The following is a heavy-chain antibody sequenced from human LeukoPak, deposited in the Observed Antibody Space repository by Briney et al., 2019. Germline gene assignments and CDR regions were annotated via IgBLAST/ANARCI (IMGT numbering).Heavy chain of an antibody. D-gene: IGHD2-8*01. Sequence: SETLSLTCTVSGGSISSYYWSCIRQPAGKGLEWIGRTYTSGSTNYNPSLKSRVTMSVDTSKNQFSLKLSSVTAADTAVYYCARDHCTNGVCYSTWGQGILVTVSS. CDR1: GGSISSYY. CDR2: TYTSGST. CDR3: ARDHCTNGVCYST. J-gene: IGHJ5*02. V-gene: IGHV4-4*07.